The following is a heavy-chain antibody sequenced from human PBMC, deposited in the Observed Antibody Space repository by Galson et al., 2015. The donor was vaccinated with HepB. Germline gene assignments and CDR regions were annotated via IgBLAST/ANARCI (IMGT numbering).Heavy chain of an antibody. CDR3: ARGTTLSGAFDI. V-gene: IGHV3-13*01. J-gene: IGHJ3*02. CDR2: IGTAGDT. D-gene: IGHD4-11*01. CDR1: GFTFSNYD. Sequence: SLRLSCAASGFTFSNYDIYWVRQATGKGLEWVSAIGTAGDTYYPDSVKGRFTISRENARNSLYLQMNRLRAGDTAVYFCARGTTLSGAFDIWGQGTVLTVSS.